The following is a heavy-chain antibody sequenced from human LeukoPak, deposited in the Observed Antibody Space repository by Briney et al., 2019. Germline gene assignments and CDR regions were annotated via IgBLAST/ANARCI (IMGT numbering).Heavy chain of an antibody. D-gene: IGHD3-10*01. Sequence: GQALNISCKGSGYSFTSYSIGWVRLIPGKGMEWMGIIYPGDSETRYSPSLQGQVTISADKSISTAYLQWSSLKASDTAMYYCARRHYGHYAMDVWGQGTTLTVSS. J-gene: IGHJ6*02. V-gene: IGHV5-51*01. CDR3: ARRHYGHYAMDV. CDR2: IYPGDSET. CDR1: GYSFTSYS.